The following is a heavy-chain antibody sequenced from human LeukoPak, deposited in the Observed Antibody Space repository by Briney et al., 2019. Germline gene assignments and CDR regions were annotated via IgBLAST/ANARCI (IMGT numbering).Heavy chain of an antibody. CDR1: GFTFSSYS. D-gene: IGHD6-19*01. V-gene: IGHV3-21*01. J-gene: IGHJ5*02. CDR2: ISSSSSYI. CDR3: ARHTSAGFDP. Sequence: PGGSLRLSCAASGFTFSSYSMNWVRQTPGKGLEWVSSISSSSSYIYYADSVKGRFTISRDNAKNSLYLQMNSLRAEDTAVYYCARHTSAGFDPWGQGTLVTVSS.